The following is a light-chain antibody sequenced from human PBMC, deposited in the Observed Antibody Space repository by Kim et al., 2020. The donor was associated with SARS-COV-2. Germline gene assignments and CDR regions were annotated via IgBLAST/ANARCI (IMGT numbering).Light chain of an antibody. CDR3: HQYGSSLYT. V-gene: IGKV3-20*01. Sequence: LSPGERATLSCRASQSMSSTFLAWYQQRPGQPPRLLIYASSTRATGIPDRFSGSGSGTDFTLTISRLEPEDSAVYHCHQYGSSLYTFGQGTKLEIK. J-gene: IGKJ2*01. CDR1: QSMSSTF. CDR2: ASS.